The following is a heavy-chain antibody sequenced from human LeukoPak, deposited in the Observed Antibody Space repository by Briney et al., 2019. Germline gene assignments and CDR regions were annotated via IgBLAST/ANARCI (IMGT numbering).Heavy chain of an antibody. CDR1: GYTFSSDG. V-gene: IGHV1-69*13. CDR2: IIPIFGTA. J-gene: IGHJ6*02. Sequence: SVKVSCKAPGYTFSSDGISWVRQAPGQGLEWMGGIIPIFGTANYAQKFQGRVTITADESTSTAYMELSSLRSEGTAVYYCARDLTAARPLDGYGMDVWGQGTTVTVSS. D-gene: IGHD6-6*01. CDR3: ARDLTAARPLDGYGMDV.